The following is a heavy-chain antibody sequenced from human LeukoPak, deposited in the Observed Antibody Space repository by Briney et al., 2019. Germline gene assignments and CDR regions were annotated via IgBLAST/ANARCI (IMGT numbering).Heavy chain of an antibody. V-gene: IGHV3-9*01. CDR3: AKDSGYSSSCMDV. CDR2: ISWNSGSI. CDR1: GFTFDDSA. J-gene: IGHJ6*03. Sequence: GGSLRLSCAASGFTFDDSAMHWVRQTPGKGLEWVSGISWNSGSIGYADSVKGRFTISRDNAKNSLYLQMNSLRAEDTALYYCAKDSGYSSSCMDVWGKGTTVTVSS. D-gene: IGHD6-13*01.